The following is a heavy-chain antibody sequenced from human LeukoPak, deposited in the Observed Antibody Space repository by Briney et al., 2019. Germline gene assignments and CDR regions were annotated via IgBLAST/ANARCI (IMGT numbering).Heavy chain of an antibody. D-gene: IGHD6-13*01. CDR2: IYYSGST. CDR3: ARVVYSSILH. Sequence: SETLCLTCTVSGGSVSSGSYYGSWIRQPPGKGLESIGYIYYSGSTNYHPSLKSRVTISVDTSKNQFSLKLSSVTAADTAVYYCARVVYSSILHWGQGTLVTASS. J-gene: IGHJ4*02. CDR1: GGSVSSGSYY. V-gene: IGHV4-61*01.